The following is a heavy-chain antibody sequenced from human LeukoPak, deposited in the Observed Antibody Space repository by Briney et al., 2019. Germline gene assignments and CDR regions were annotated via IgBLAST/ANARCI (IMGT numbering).Heavy chain of an antibody. Sequence: GRSLRLSCAASGFTFSSYAMSWVRQAPGKGLEWVSAISGSGGSTYYADSVKGRFTISRDNSKNTLYLQMNSLRAEDTAVYYCAKDSGSYPDAFDIWGQGTMVTVSS. J-gene: IGHJ3*02. CDR2: ISGSGGST. CDR3: AKDSGSYPDAFDI. CDR1: GFTFSSYA. V-gene: IGHV3-23*01. D-gene: IGHD1-26*01.